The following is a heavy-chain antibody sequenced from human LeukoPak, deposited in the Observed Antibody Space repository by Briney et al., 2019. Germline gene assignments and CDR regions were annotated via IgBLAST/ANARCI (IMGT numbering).Heavy chain of an antibody. CDR3: VKDRVPDSGWSFDV. V-gene: IGHV3-23*01. J-gene: IGHJ3*01. CDR1: GFTFATYS. D-gene: IGHD6-19*01. Sequence: GGSLRLSCTTSGFTFATYSMSWVRQAPGHGLEWVASIFGSASKIYHADSVKGRFTVSRDDSKNTLYLQMNGLRVEDTALYYCVKDRVPDSGWSFDVWGRGTMVTVSA. CDR2: IFGSASKI.